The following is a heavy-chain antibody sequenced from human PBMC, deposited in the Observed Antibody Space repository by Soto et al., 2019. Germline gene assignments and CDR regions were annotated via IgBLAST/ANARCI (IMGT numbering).Heavy chain of an antibody. CDR1: GAALNSGNYY. CDR3: ARLRFATNNYKWFDP. V-gene: IGHV4-31*03. J-gene: IGHJ5*02. Sequence: SETLSLTCSVSGAALNSGNYYWSWICQVPGKGLEWIGHIYVTGAVDYNPSLRDRITISQDTSERQFSLNLRLVTAADTAVYYCARLRFATNNYKWFDPWGQGTLVTVSS. D-gene: IGHD1-20*01. CDR2: IYVTGAV.